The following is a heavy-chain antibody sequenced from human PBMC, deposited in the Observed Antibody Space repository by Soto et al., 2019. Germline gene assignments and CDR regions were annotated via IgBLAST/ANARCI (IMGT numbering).Heavy chain of an antibody. CDR1: GYTFTSYA. D-gene: IGHD6-13*01. CDR3: ARTGYISRWELLGAFDI. J-gene: IGHJ3*02. CDR2: INAGNGNT. Sequence: GASVKVSCKASGYTFTSYAMHWVRQAPGQRLEWMGWINAGNGNTKYSQKFQGRVTITRDTSASTAYMELSSLRSEDTAVYYCARTGYISRWELLGAFDIWGQGTMVTVSS. V-gene: IGHV1-3*01.